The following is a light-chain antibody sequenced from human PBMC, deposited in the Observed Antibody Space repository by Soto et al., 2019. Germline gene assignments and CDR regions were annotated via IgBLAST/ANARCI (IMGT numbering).Light chain of an antibody. J-gene: IGLJ3*02. CDR2: DNN. V-gene: IGLV1-51*01. CDR1: SSNIGDIS. CDR3: ATWYTSLSAWV. Sequence: QSVLTQPPSMSAAPGQKVTISCSGSSSNIGDISVSWYQQLPGTAPKLLIYDNNQRPSGIPDRFSGSKSGTSATLGITGLQTGDEADYYCATWYTSLSAWVFGGGTKVTVL.